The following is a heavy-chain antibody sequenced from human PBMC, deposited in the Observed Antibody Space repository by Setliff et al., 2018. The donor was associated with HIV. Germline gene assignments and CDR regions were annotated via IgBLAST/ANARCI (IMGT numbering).Heavy chain of an antibody. J-gene: IGHJ2*01. Sequence: SETLSLTCTVSGDSITRGSYYWSWIRQPAGKGLEWIGHIYTSGKTHYSPSLKSRITISADTSKNQFSLKLRSVTATDTTVYYCARLILGELSLFGPYWYFDLWGRGTLVTVSS. CDR1: GDSITRGSYY. CDR3: ARLILGELSLFGPYWYFDL. D-gene: IGHD3-16*02. V-gene: IGHV4-61*09. CDR2: IYTSGKT.